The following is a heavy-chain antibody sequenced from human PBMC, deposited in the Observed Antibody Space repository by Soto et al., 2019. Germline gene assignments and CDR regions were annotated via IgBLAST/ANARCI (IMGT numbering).Heavy chain of an antibody. CDR3: AEGTILGYCTNGVCPDYYYGMDV. J-gene: IGHJ6*02. CDR1: GGSISSYY. Sequence: NPSETLSLTCTVSGGSISSYYWSWIRQPPGKGLEWIGYIYYSGSTNYNPSLKSRVTISVDTSKNQFSLKLSSVTAADTAVYYCAEGTILGYCTNGVCPDYYYGMDVWGQGTTVTVSS. CDR2: IYYSGST. V-gene: IGHV4-59*01. D-gene: IGHD2-8*01.